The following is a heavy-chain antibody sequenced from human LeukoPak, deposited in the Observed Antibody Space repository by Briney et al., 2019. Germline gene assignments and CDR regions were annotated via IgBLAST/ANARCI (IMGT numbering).Heavy chain of an antibody. CDR1: GFTFSNAW. CDR3: TTVYYYDSSGSLFQH. Sequence: GSLRLSCAASGFTFSNAWMSWVRQAPGKGLEWVGRIKSKIDGGTTDYAAPVKGRFTISRDDSKNTLYLQMNSLKTEDTAVYYCTTVYYYDSSGSLFQHWGQGTLVTVSS. V-gene: IGHV3-15*01. J-gene: IGHJ1*01. D-gene: IGHD3-22*01. CDR2: IKSKIDGGTT.